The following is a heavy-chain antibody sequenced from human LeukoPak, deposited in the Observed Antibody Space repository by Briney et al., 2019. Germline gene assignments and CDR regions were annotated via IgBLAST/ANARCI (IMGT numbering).Heavy chain of an antibody. D-gene: IGHD3-10*01. Sequence: SVKVSCKASGGTFSSYAISWVRQAPGQGLEWMGGIIPIFGTANYAQKFQGRVTITADESTSTAYMELSSLRSEDTAVYYCAKSSEYYYGSGSYYAFFDDWGQGTLVAVSS. J-gene: IGHJ4*02. CDR2: IIPIFGTA. CDR3: AKSSEYYYGSGSYYAFFDD. V-gene: IGHV1-69*13. CDR1: GGTFSSYA.